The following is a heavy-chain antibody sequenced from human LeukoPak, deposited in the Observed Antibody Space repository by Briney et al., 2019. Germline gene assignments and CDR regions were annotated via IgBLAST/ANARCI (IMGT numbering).Heavy chain of an antibody. V-gene: IGHV4-39*01. D-gene: IGHD4-11*01. CDR3: ARGRTTETTFYYYYHGMNV. Sequence: PSETLSLTCAVSGGSLSSTSYYWAWIRQPPGEGLEWIGSIHYSGATYYNPSLKSRLTIYVDRSTNQFPLKVSSVTAADRAVYYCARGRTTETTFYYYYHGMNVWGQGTTVTVSS. CDR2: IHYSGAT. J-gene: IGHJ6*02. CDR1: GGSLSSTSYY.